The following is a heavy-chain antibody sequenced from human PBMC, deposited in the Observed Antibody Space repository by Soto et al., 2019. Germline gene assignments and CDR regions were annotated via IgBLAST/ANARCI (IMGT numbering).Heavy chain of an antibody. J-gene: IGHJ4*02. CDR1: GGTFSSYS. CDR3: AIEYSSSPPYYPIGY. CDR2: IIPIFGTA. V-gene: IGHV1-69*13. D-gene: IGHD6-6*01. Sequence: SVKVSCKASGGTFSSYSIIWARQAPGQGLEWMGGIIPIFGTANYAQKFQGRVTITADESTSTAYMELSSLRSEDTAVYYCAIEYSSSPPYYPIGYWGQGTLVTVSS.